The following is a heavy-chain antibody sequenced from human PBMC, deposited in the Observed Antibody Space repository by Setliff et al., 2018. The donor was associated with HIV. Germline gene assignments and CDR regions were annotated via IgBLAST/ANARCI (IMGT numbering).Heavy chain of an antibody. CDR1: GDSIDRSNFF. J-gene: IGHJ4*02. D-gene: IGHD2-21*02. Sequence: SETLSLTCTVSGDSIDRSNFFWTWIRQHPGKGLEWIGYIYYSGSAPYNPSLKSQASISVDTSRNEFSLKLSSVTAADTAVYFCARGGAFCGRDSCYYLDYWGQGNPVTVSS. V-gene: IGHV4-31*01. CDR2: IYYSGSA. CDR3: ARGGAFCGRDSCYYLDY.